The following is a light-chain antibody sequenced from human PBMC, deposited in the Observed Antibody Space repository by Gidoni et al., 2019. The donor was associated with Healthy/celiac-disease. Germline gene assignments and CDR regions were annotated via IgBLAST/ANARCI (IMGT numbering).Light chain of an antibody. CDR1: QAISNY. Sequence: IQMPKSPSSLSASVGDRVTITCQASQAISNYLNWYQQKPGKAPKLLIYDASNLETGVPSRFSGSGSGTDFTFTISSLQPEDIATYYCQQYDNLPLPFGGGTKVEIK. J-gene: IGKJ4*01. CDR3: QQYDNLPLP. V-gene: IGKV1-33*01. CDR2: DAS.